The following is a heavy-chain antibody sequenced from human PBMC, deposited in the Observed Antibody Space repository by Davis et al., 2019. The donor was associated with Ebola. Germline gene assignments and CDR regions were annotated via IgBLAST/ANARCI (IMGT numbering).Heavy chain of an antibody. CDR3: TTLIDF. V-gene: IGHV3-73*01. CDR2: IRAKSKSYAT. Sequence: PGGSLRLSCAASGFSFSLAAIHWVRQAPGKGLEWVGRIRAKSKSYATAYAESVKGRFTISRDDSKNTAYLQMNSLKIEDAAVYYCTTLIDFWGQGTLVTVSS. D-gene: IGHD3-22*01. CDR1: GFSFSLAA. J-gene: IGHJ4*02.